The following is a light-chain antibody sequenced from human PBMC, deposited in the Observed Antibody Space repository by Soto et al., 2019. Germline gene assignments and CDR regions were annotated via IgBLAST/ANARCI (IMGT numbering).Light chain of an antibody. CDR2: GAS. CDR1: RSVSSN. J-gene: IGKJ3*01. Sequence: EIVMTQSPATLSVSPGERATLSCRASRSVSSNLAWYQQKPGQAPRLLIYGASTRATGIPARFSGSGSGTEFTITISSRQSEDFAVYYCQQYNNWPPFTFGPGTKVDIK. CDR3: QQYNNWPPFT. V-gene: IGKV3-15*01.